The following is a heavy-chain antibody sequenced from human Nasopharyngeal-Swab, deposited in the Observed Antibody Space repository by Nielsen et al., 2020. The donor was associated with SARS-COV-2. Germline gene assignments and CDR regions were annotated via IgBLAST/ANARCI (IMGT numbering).Heavy chain of an antibody. J-gene: IGHJ6*02. CDR1: GFTVSSNY. V-gene: IGHV3-53*04. CDR2: IYSGGST. Sequence: GGSLRLSCAASGFTVSSNYMSWVRQAPGKGLEWVSVIYSGGSTYYADSVKGRFTISRHNSKSTLYLQMNSLRAEDTAVYYCARSAMVRGPGMDVWGQGATVTVSS. D-gene: IGHD3-10*01. CDR3: ARSAMVRGPGMDV.